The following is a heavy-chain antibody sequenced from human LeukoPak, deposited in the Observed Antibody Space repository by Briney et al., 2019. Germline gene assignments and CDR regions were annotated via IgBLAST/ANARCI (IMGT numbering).Heavy chain of an antibody. CDR1: GGSFSDYY. CDR2: INHSGST. D-gene: IGHD5-18*01. V-gene: IGHV4-34*01. Sequence: SETLSLTCAVYGGSFSDYYWSWIRQPPGKGLEWIGEINHSGSTNYNPSLKSRVTISVDTSKNQFSLKVSSVTAADTAVYYCARGLPWLHAFDIWGQGTMVTVSS. CDR3: ARGLPWLHAFDI. J-gene: IGHJ3*02.